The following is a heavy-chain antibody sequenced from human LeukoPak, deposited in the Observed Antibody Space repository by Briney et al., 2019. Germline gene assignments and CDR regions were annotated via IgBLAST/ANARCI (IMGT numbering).Heavy chain of an antibody. CDR2: IIPLFGTA. V-gene: IGHV1-69*06. J-gene: IGHJ4*02. CDR3: ASRSPYSGYDLFDY. D-gene: IGHD5-12*01. Sequence: SVKVSCKASGGTFSNYAISWVRQAPGQGLEWMGGIIPLFGTANYAQKFQGRVTITADRSTSTAYMWRGSLRSEDTAVYYCASRSPYSGYDLFDYWGQGTLVTVSS. CDR1: GGTFSNYA.